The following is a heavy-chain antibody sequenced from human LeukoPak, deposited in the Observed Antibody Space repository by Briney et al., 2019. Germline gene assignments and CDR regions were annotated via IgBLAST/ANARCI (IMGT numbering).Heavy chain of an antibody. Sequence: SETLSLTCTVSGGSISSYYWSWIRQPPGKGLEWIAYIYYSGSTNYNPSLKSRVTISVDTPKNQFSLKLSSVTAADTAVYYCARDARGYSYIDYWGQGTLDTVSS. D-gene: IGHD5-18*01. CDR1: GGSISSYY. CDR2: IYYSGST. CDR3: ARDARGYSYIDY. V-gene: IGHV4-59*13. J-gene: IGHJ4*02.